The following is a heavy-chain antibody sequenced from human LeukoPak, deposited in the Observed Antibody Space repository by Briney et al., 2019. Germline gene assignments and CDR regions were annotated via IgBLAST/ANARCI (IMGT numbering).Heavy chain of an antibody. Sequence: ASVKVSCKASGYNFNNYGITWVRQAPGQGLEWMGWISGHNGDTNYAQNLQGRVAVTTDTSTSTAYMELRSLTSDDTAVYYCARAINDYGSGSYDYWGQGTLVTISS. CDR1: GYNFNNYG. CDR2: ISGHNGDT. V-gene: IGHV1-18*01. CDR3: ARAINDYGSGSYDY. D-gene: IGHD3-10*01. J-gene: IGHJ4*02.